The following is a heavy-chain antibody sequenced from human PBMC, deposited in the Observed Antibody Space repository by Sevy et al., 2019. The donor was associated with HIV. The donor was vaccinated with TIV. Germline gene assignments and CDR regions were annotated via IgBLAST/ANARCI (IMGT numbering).Heavy chain of an antibody. CDR1: GFTFSDFP. Sequence: GSLRLSCAASGFTFSDFPMHWVRQPPGKGLEWVAVISYAGDNKYYADSVKGRFTISRDNSRNTLYLHVSSLRAEDTAVYYCARDGVAARDYYFDYWGQGTLVTVSS. CDR2: ISYAGDNK. J-gene: IGHJ4*02. D-gene: IGHD6-13*01. V-gene: IGHV3-30-3*01. CDR3: ARDGVAARDYYFDY.